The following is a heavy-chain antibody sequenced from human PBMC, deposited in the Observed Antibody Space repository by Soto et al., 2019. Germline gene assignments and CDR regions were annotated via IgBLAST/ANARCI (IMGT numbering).Heavy chain of an antibody. CDR2: INPYNGNT. CDR3: ASDWSGIDY. J-gene: IGHJ4*02. V-gene: IGHV1-18*01. CDR1: GYTFTSYG. Sequence: QVQLVQSGAEVKKPGASVKVSCKASGYTFTSYGISWVRQAPGQGLEWMGWINPYNGNTNYAQKLQGRVTMTTNTTTNTAYMGLRSPRPGDTAVYYWASDWSGIDYWGQGPLVTVS.